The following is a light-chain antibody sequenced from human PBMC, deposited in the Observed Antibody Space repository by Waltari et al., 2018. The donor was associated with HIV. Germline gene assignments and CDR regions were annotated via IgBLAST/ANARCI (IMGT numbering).Light chain of an antibody. CDR2: AAS. CDR1: QSISNY. V-gene: IGKV1-39*01. J-gene: IGKJ2*01. Sequence: DIQMTQSPSSLSASIGDRVTITRRTSQSISNYVNWYQQKSGKAPKLLIYAASSLQSGVPSRFSGRGSGTDFTLSISSLQPEDFATYFCQQSYSPPYTFGQGTNLDIK. CDR3: QQSYSPPYT.